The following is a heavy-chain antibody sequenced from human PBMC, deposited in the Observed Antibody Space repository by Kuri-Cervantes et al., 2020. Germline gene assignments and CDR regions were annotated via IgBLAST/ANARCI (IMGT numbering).Heavy chain of an antibody. D-gene: IGHD6-19*01. CDR3: AGDLGGYSTRYDAFDV. V-gene: IGHV3-53*01. Sequence: GGSLRLSCAASGFTVSSNYMSWVRQAPGKGLEWVSVIYSGGSTYYADSVKGRFTISRDNSKNTLYLQMNSLRAEDTAVYYCAGDLGGYSTRYDAFDVWGQGTMVTVSS. CDR2: IYSGGST. J-gene: IGHJ3*01. CDR1: GFTVSSNY.